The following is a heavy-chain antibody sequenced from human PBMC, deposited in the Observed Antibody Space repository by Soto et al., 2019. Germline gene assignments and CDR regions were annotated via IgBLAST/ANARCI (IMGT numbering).Heavy chain of an antibody. CDR2: VYTTGIT. V-gene: IGHV4-59*01. Sequence: QVQLQESGPGLVQPSETLSLTCTVSGGSISTYYWSWIRQPPGKGLEWIGFVYTTGITNYNPALKSPVTILVDTSKNQFSLKLTSVTAADTAIYYCARDFGGGWYYFDHWGQGTLVTVSS. CDR1: GGSISTYY. J-gene: IGHJ4*02. CDR3: ARDFGGGWYYFDH. D-gene: IGHD6-19*01.